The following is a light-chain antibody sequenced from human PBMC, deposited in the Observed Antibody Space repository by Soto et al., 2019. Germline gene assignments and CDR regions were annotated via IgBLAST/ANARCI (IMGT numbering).Light chain of an antibody. CDR2: GAS. CDR3: QQYGSSPT. CDR1: QTVSSS. V-gene: IGKV3-20*01. Sequence: EIVLTQSPGTLSLSPGERATLSCRASQTVSSSLAWYQQKPGQAPRLLISGASSRAADIPDRFSGSGSGTEFTLTINRLEPEDFAVYYCQQYGSSPTFGGGTKVEIK. J-gene: IGKJ4*01.